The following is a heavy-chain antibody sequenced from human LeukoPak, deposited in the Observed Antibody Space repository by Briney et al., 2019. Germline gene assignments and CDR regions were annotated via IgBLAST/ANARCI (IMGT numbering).Heavy chain of an antibody. CDR2: ISSSGSTI. Sequence: GGSLRLSCAASGFTFSSYEMNWVRQAPGKGLEWVSYISSSGSTIYYADSVKGRFTISRDNAKNSLYLQMNSLRAEDTAVYYCARDIADYYDSSGYYPGLVSYWGQGTLVTVSS. V-gene: IGHV3-48*03. CDR3: ARDIADYYDSSGYYPGLVSY. D-gene: IGHD3-22*01. CDR1: GFTFSSYE. J-gene: IGHJ4*02.